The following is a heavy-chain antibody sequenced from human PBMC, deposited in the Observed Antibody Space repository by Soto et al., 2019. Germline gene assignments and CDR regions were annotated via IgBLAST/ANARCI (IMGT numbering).Heavy chain of an antibody. CDR2: ISSSGST. J-gene: IGHJ3*02. CDR3: ARLAPRDGDPITVRAFDI. D-gene: IGHD1-20*01. V-gene: IGHV4-59*01. Sequence: QVQLQESGPGLVKPSETLSLTCTVSGGSISNYYWSWIRQPPGKGLEWIAYISSSGSTKYNPSLRSRVTISLDTSKNQFSLKSSSVTAADTGVYYCARLAPRDGDPITVRAFDIGRQGTMVTVSS. CDR1: GGSISNYY.